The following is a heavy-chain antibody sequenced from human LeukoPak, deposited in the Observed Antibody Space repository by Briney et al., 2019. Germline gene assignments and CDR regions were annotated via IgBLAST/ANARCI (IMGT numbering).Heavy chain of an antibody. CDR2: ISGSGGST. CDR1: GFTFSSYG. D-gene: IGHD4-17*01. Sequence: GGTLRLSCAPSGFTFSSYGMSWVRQAPGKGLEWVSAISGSGGSTYYADSVKGRFTISRDNSKNTLYLQMNSLRAEDTAVYYCAKTSHFMTTVTTYYFDYWGQGTLVTVSS. V-gene: IGHV3-23*01. CDR3: AKTSHFMTTVTTYYFDY. J-gene: IGHJ4*02.